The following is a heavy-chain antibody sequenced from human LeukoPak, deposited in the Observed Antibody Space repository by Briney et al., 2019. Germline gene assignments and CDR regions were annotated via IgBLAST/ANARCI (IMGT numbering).Heavy chain of an antibody. CDR2: ISYDGSNK. J-gene: IGHJ4*02. V-gene: IGHV3-30*04. D-gene: IGHD2-2*01. Sequence: GGSLRLSCAASGFTFSDSAVHWVRQAPGKGLEWVAVISYDGSNKYYADSVKGRFTISRDNSKNTLYLQMNSLRAEDTAVYYCAKTSSTSYFDYWGQGTLVTVSS. CDR1: GFTFSDSA. CDR3: AKTSSTSYFDY.